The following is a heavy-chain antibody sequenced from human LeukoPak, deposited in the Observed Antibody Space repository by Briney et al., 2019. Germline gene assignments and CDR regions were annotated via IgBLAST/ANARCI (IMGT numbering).Heavy chain of an antibody. Sequence: SETLSLTCTVSGGSISTYYWSWIRQPPGKGLEWIGYIHYSGATSYNPSLNSRVTVSVDTSKNQFSLKLSSVTAADTAVYYCASLYTPYQLQVPWGQGTLVTVSS. V-gene: IGHV4-59*12. CDR2: IHYSGAT. J-gene: IGHJ5*02. CDR1: GGSISTYY. D-gene: IGHD2-2*01. CDR3: ASLYTPYQLQVP.